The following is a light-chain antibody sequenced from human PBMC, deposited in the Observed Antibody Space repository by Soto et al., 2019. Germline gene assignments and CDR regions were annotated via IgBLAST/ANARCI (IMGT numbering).Light chain of an antibody. CDR1: QSINTF. CDR2: GAS. V-gene: IGKV1-39*01. J-gene: IGKJ1*01. CDR3: QQTYTSRPWT. Sequence: IQVTQSPSSLSSSVGYIFTITCXSSQSINTFLNWYQQRPGKAPNLLIYGASNLQSGVPSRFSGSGSGTDFTLTIGSLQPEDFATYYCQQTYTSRPWTFGRGTKVDIK.